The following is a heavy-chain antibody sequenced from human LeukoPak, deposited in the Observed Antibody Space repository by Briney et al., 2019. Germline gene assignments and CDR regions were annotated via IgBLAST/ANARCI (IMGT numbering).Heavy chain of an antibody. CDR3: AIQQWLVLREYFDY. Sequence: PGRSLRLSCAGAAFTFNSDAMSWVRQAQGRWLEWDSAIRGNGASTYYADSVEGRFTISRDNSKNTLFLQMNSLRAEYTAVYYCAIQQWLVLREYFDYWGQGTLVTVSS. CDR2: IRGNGAST. V-gene: IGHV3-23*01. J-gene: IGHJ4*02. CDR1: AFTFNSDA. D-gene: IGHD6-19*01.